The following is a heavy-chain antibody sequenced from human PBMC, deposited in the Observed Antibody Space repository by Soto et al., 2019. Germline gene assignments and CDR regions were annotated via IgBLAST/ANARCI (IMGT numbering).Heavy chain of an antibody. CDR1: GGSFSNYF. V-gene: IGHV4-34*01. Sequence: QVQLQQWGAGLLKPSETLSLTCTVYGGSFSNYFWTWIRQPPGKGLEWIGEINHSGSSYYNPSLKRRLTLSVVTSKSQLSLNLSAVTAADTAVYYCARLPLSGGLDYWGQGTLVTVSS. J-gene: IGHJ4*02. D-gene: IGHD3-10*01. CDR3: ARLPLSGGLDY. CDR2: INHSGSS.